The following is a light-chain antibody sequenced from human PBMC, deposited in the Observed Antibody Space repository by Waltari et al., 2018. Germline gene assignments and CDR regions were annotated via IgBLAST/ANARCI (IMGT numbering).Light chain of an antibody. V-gene: IGKV1-13*02. Sequence: AIQLTQSPSSLSASIGDRVTISCRASQGIRSGLAWYQQKPGQPPKLLIYDASTLDSGVPSRFSGSGSGTDFTLTISSLQPEDFATYYCQQSYSTPPLYTFGQGTKLEIK. CDR2: DAS. J-gene: IGKJ2*01. CDR3: QQSYSTPPLYT. CDR1: QGIRSG.